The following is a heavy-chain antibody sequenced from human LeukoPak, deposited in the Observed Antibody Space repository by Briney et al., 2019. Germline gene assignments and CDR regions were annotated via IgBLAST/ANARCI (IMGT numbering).Heavy chain of an antibody. D-gene: IGHD4-17*01. V-gene: IGHV4-31*03. Sequence: SETLSLTCTVSGGSISSGGYYWSWIRQHPGKGLEWIGYIYYSGSTYYNPSLKSRVAISVDTSKNQFSLKLSSVTAADTAVYYCARAFSSYRAVTKGSYWYFDLWGRGTLVTVSS. CDR3: ARAFSSYRAVTKGSYWYFDL. CDR2: IYYSGST. CDR1: GGSISSGGYY. J-gene: IGHJ2*01.